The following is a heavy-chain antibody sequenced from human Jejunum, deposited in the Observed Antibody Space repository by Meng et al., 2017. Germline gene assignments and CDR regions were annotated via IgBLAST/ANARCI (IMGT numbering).Heavy chain of an antibody. CDR3: ARAVGVTTGGVPDAFDI. CDR1: GFTFETYT. CDR2: ISGSRKYI. V-gene: IGHV3-21*01. D-gene: IGHD1-26*01. Sequence: GGPLRLSCAASGFTFETYTMNWVRQAPGKGLEWVSSISGSRKYIYYADSLKGRFTISRDNAKNSLYLQMNSLRGEDTAVYYCARAVGVTTGGVPDAFDIWGQGTMVTVSS. J-gene: IGHJ3*02.